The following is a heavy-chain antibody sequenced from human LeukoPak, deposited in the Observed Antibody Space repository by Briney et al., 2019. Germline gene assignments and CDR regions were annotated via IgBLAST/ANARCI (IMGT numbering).Heavy chain of an antibody. Sequence: GESLKISCKVSGYTFTSNWIGWVRQMPGKGLEWMGIIYPGDSETRYSPSFQGQVTMSADKSISTAYLQWSSLKASDTAMYYCARNPSGYHFDYWGQGTLVTVSS. CDR1: GYTFTSNW. J-gene: IGHJ4*02. CDR3: ARNPSGYHFDY. D-gene: IGHD6-13*01. CDR2: IYPGDSET. V-gene: IGHV5-51*01.